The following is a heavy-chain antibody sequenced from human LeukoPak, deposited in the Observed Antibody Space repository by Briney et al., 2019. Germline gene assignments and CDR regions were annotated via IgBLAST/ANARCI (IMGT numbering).Heavy chain of an antibody. CDR3: ARDEGNSGWYTFDY. CDR1: GDSVSSKNGA. J-gene: IGHJ4*02. V-gene: IGHV6-1*01. Sequence: SQTLSLTCVISGDSVSSKNGAWNWIRQSPSRGLEWLGRTYYRSRWYYDYAPSMIGRITINPDTSKNQFSLQLNSVTPEDTAVYYCARDEGNSGWYTFDYWGQGILVTASS. D-gene: IGHD6-19*01. CDR2: TYYRSRWYY.